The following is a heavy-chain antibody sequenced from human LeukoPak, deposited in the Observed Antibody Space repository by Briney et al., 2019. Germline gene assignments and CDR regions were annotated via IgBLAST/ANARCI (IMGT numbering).Heavy chain of an antibody. Sequence: GGSLRLSCAASGFIVSNNYMSWVRQAPGKGLEWVSVIYRGGSTYYADSVKGRFTIFRDNSKNTLYLQMNSLRAEDTAVYYCARAPWFDPWDQGTLVTVSS. CDR1: GFIVSNNY. V-gene: IGHV3-53*01. CDR3: ARAPWFDP. J-gene: IGHJ5*02. CDR2: IYRGGST.